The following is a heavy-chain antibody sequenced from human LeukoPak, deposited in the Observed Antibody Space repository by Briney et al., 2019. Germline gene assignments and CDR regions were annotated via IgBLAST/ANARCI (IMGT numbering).Heavy chain of an antibody. CDR2: ISYDGSNK. V-gene: IGHV3-30-3*01. CDR1: GFTFSSYA. D-gene: IGHD2-2*01. CDR3: AGDIVVVMDV. J-gene: IGHJ6*04. Sequence: GGSLRLSCAASGFTFSSYAMHWVRQAPGKGLEWVAVISYDGSNKYYADSVKGRFTISRDNSKNTLYLQMNSLRAEDTAVYYCAGDIVVVMDVWGKGTTVTVSS.